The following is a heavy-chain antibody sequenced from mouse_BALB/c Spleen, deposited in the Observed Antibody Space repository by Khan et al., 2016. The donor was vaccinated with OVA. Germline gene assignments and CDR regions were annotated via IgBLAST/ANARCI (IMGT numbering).Heavy chain of an antibody. Sequence: EVELVESGGGLVKPGGSLKLSCAASGFTFSNYAMSWVRQTPGKRLEWVASISGGGGDTFYPDSVKDRFTISRDHARNILYLQMSSLRSEDTTMYYCARTTVVPFDYWGQGTPLTVSS. D-gene: IGHD1-1*01. J-gene: IGHJ2*01. CDR2: ISGGGGDT. CDR3: ARTTVVPFDY. V-gene: IGHV5-6-5*01. CDR1: GFTFSNYA.